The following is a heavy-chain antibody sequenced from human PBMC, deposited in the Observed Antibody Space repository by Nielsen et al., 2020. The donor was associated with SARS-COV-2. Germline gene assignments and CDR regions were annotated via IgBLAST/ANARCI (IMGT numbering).Heavy chain of an antibody. CDR2: IWSDGSNK. D-gene: IGHD6-13*01. CDR1: GFTFSSYG. J-gene: IGHJ4*02. Sequence: GESLKISCAASGFTFSSYGMHWVRQAPGKGLEWVAVIWSDGSNKYYADSVKGRFTISRDNSKNTLYLQMNSLRAEDTAVYYCARDINSSPYYFDYWGQGALVTVSS. CDR3: ARDINSSPYYFDY. V-gene: IGHV3-33*01.